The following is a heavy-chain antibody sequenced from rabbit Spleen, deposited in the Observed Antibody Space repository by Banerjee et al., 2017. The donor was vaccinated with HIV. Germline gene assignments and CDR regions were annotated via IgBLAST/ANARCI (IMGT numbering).Heavy chain of an antibody. CDR2: IDPVFGFT. CDR3: ARGGRSYSL. V-gene: IGHV1S7*01. Sequence: QLKESGGGLVQPGGSLKLSCKASGFTLSSYYMNWVRQAPGKGLEWIGYIDPVFGFTYYATWVNGRFSISRENTQNTVSLQLNSLSAADTARYFCARGGRSYSLWGPGTLVTVS. J-gene: IGHJ6*01. CDR1: GFTLSSYY. D-gene: IGHD6-1*01.